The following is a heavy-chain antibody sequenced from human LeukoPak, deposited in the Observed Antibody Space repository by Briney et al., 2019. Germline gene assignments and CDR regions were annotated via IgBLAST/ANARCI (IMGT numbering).Heavy chain of an antibody. CDR2: IDPNSGNP. Sequence: ASVKVSCKASGYTFTSHTISWVRQAPGQGLEWMGWIDPNSGNPTYAQGFTGRFVFSSDTSVTTAYLQISSLKAEDTAVYYCARLHYDTSGLSLPHYWGQGTLVTVSS. J-gene: IGHJ4*02. D-gene: IGHD3-22*01. CDR3: ARLHYDTSGLSLPHY. V-gene: IGHV7-4-1*02. CDR1: GYTFTSHT.